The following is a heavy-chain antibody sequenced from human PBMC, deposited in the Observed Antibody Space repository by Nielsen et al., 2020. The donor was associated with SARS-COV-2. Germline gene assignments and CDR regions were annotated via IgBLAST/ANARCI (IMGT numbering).Heavy chain of an antibody. V-gene: IGHV3-48*01. CDR3: ARVGVVVPAAIRVFDY. Sequence: GESLKISCAASGFTFSSYSMNWVRQAPGKGLEWVSYISSSSSTIYYADSVKGRFTISRDNAKNSLYLQMNSLRAEDTAVYYCARVGVVVPAAIRVFDYWGQGTLVTVSS. CDR2: ISSSSSTI. J-gene: IGHJ4*02. CDR1: GFTFSSYS. D-gene: IGHD2-2*02.